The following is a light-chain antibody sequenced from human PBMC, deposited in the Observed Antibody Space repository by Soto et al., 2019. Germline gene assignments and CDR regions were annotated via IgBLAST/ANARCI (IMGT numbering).Light chain of an antibody. CDR1: SGHSTYA. CDR2: LTSDGSH. V-gene: IGLV4-69*01. CDR3: QTWGSAVVV. J-gene: IGLJ2*01. Sequence: QLVLTQSPSASASLGASVKLTCTLSSGHSTYAIAWHQQQPEKGPRYLMKLTSDGSHTKGDGIPDRFSGSSSGAERYLTISSLQSEDEADYYCQTWGSAVVVFGGGTKVTVL.